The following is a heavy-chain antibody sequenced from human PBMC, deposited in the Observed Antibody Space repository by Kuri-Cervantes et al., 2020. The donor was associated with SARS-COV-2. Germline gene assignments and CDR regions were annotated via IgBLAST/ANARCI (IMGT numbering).Heavy chain of an antibody. CDR1: GFTFGDYA. V-gene: IGHV4-34*01. J-gene: IGHJ6*03. D-gene: IGHD3-22*01. CDR3: ARTYGLLRYVYYMDV. CDR2: INHSGST. Sequence: GSLRLSCTVSGFTFGDYAMSWVRQAPGKGLEWIGEINHSGSTNYNPSLKSRVVILVDKSQQQFSVRLSSLTAADTAVYYCARTYGLLRYVYYMDVWGKGTAVTVSS.